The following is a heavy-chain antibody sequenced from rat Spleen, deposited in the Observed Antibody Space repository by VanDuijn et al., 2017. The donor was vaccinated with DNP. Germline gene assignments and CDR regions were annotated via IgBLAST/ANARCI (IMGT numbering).Heavy chain of an antibody. D-gene: IGHD1-9*01. CDR2: ISSGGST. V-gene: IGHV2-6*01. Sequence: QVQLKESGPGLVQPSQTLSLTCTVSGFSLTSYTVSWVRQPPGKGLEWIAAISSGGSTYYNSALKSRLRISRDTSKSQVFLKMNSLQTEDTAMYFCARYYGYNYYAMDAWGQGTSVTVSS. CDR3: ARYYGYNYYAMDA. CDR1: GFSLTSYT. J-gene: IGHJ4*01.